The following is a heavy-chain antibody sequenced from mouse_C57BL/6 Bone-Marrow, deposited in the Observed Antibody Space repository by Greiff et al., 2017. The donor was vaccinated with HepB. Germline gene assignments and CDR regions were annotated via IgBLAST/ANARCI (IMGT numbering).Heavy chain of an antibody. CDR2: IYPGSGST. V-gene: IGHV1-55*01. Sequence: QVQLQQPGAELVKPGASVKMSCKASGYTFTSYWITWVKQRPGQGLEWIGDIYPGSGSTNYNEKFKSKATLTVDTSSSTAYMQLSSLTSEASAVYYCARLEFSTTVVFDYWGQGTTLTVSS. CDR1: GYTFTSYW. J-gene: IGHJ2*01. CDR3: ARLEFSTTVVFDY. D-gene: IGHD1-1*01.